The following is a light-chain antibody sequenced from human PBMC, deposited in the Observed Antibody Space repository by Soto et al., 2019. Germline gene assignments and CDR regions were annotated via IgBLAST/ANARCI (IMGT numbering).Light chain of an antibody. J-gene: IGLJ3*02. CDR1: SSDVGSYNL. CDR2: EGS. CDR3: HSYDSSLSGSV. V-gene: IGLV2-14*02. Sequence: QSALTQPAPVSGSPGQSITISCTGTSSDVGSYNLVSWYQQHPGKAPKLMIYEGSKRPSGVSNRFSGSKSGNTASLTISGLQAEDEADYYCHSYDSSLSGSVFGGGTQLTVL.